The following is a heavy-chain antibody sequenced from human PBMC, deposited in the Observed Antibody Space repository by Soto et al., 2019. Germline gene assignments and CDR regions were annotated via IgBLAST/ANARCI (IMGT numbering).Heavy chain of an antibody. CDR1: GYTFTSYD. V-gene: IGHV1-69*04. CDR2: IIPILGIA. CDR3: ARDYHVLRYFDWSPEGYNWFDP. J-gene: IGHJ5*02. D-gene: IGHD3-9*01. Sequence: SVKVSCKASGYTFTSYDINWVRQAPGQGLEWMGRIIPILGIANYAQKFQGRVTITADKSTSTAYMELSSLRSEDTAVYYCARDYHVLRYFDWSPEGYNWFDPWGQGTLVTVSS.